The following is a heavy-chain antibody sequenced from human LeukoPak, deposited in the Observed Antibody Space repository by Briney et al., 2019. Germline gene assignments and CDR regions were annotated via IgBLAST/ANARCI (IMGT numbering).Heavy chain of an antibody. Sequence: PSETLSLTCTVSGGSISSSSYYWGWIRQPPGKGLEWIGSIYYSGSTNYNPSLKSRVTISVDTSKNQFSLKLSSVTAADTAVYYCASPGGNSGNDAFDIWGQGTMVTVSS. D-gene: IGHD4-23*01. V-gene: IGHV4-39*07. CDR2: IYYSGST. CDR1: GGSISSSSYY. CDR3: ASPGGNSGNDAFDI. J-gene: IGHJ3*02.